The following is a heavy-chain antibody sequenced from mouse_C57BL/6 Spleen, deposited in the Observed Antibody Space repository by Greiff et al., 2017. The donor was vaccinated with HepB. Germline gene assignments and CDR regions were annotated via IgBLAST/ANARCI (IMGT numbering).Heavy chain of an antibody. D-gene: IGHD1-1*01. V-gene: IGHV10-1*01. J-gene: IGHJ4*01. CDR3: VRDYYGSSSEGYYYAMDY. CDR1: GFSFNTYA. CDR2: IRSKSNNYAT. Sequence: EVKVVESGGGLVQPKGSLKLSCAASGFSFNTYAMNWVRQAPGKGLEWVARIRSKSNNYATYYADSVKDRFTISRDDSESMLYLQMNNLKTEDTAMYYCVRDYYGSSSEGYYYAMDYWGQGTSVTVSS.